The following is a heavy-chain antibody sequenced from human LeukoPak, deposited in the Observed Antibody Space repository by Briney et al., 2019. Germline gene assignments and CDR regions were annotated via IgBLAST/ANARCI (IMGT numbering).Heavy chain of an antibody. Sequence: GGSLRLSCAASGFTFSSYSMNWVRQAPGKGLEWVSSISSSGNYISYADSVKGRFTISRDNAKNSLYLQMNSLRDEDTAVYYCARDRHSTGWYYFDYWGQGTLVTVSS. CDR1: GFTFSSYS. D-gene: IGHD6-19*01. J-gene: IGHJ4*02. CDR3: ARDRHSTGWYYFDY. CDR2: ISSSGNYI. V-gene: IGHV3-21*06.